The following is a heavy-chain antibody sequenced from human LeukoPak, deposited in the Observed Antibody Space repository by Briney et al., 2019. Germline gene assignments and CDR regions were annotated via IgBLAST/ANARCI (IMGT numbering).Heavy chain of an antibody. V-gene: IGHV4-59*01. D-gene: IGHD4-23*01. CDR1: GGSISSYY. J-gene: IGHJ4*02. CDR3: ARDSLGGSDY. Sequence: PSETLSLTCTVSGGSISSYYWSWIRQPPGKGLEWIGYIYYSGSTIYNPSLKSRVTISVDTSKNQFSLKLSSVTAADTAVYYCARDSLGGSDYWGQGTLVTVSS. CDR2: IYYSGST.